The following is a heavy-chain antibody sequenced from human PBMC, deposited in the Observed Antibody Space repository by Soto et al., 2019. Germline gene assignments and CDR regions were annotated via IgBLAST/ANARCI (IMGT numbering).Heavy chain of an antibody. CDR2: IDPTDSEA. V-gene: IGHV5-10-1*01. D-gene: IGHD3-3*01. J-gene: IGHJ3*01. Sequence: PGESLKISCEASGYRFTSRWIMCVRQLPGKGLEWVGKIDPTDSEARYSPSFQGHVRFSVDTSNNTAFLQWNGLKASDTAIYYCATSTLFGVVDTFNVCGQGTMVTVSS. CDR1: GYRFTSRW. CDR3: ATSTLFGVVDTFNV.